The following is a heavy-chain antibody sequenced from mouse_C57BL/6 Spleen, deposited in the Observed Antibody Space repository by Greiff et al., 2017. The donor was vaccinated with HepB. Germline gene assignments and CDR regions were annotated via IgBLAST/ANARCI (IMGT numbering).Heavy chain of an antibody. J-gene: IGHJ2*01. V-gene: IGHV5-4*01. CDR1: GFTFSSYA. CDR2: FSAGGSYT. CDR3: ARDLDGYYDY. Sequence: EVKLMESGGGLVKPGGSLKLSCAASGFTFSSYALSWVRQTPEKRLEWVATFSAGGSYTYYPDNVKGRLTISRDNAKNNLYLQMSHLKSEDTAMYYCARDLDGYYDYWGQGTTLTVSS. D-gene: IGHD2-3*01.